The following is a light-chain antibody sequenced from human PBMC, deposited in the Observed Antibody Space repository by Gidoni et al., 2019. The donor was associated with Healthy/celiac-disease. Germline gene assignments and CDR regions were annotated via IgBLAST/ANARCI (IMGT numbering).Light chain of an antibody. CDR3: QAWDSSTAV. CDR1: QLGDKY. Sequence: SYELPQPPSVSVSPGHTARITCSGEQLGDKYACWYQQKPGPSPVLLIYQDSKRPAGIAPRVSGSNSGNTATLTIRGTQAMDESDYDCQAWDSSTAVFGGGTKLTVL. V-gene: IGLV3-1*01. CDR2: QDS. J-gene: IGLJ2*01.